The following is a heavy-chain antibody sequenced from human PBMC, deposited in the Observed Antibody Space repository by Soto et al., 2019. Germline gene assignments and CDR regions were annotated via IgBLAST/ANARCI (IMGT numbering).Heavy chain of an antibody. CDR2: IIPVFGAT. CDR1: GGTFSSYA. CDR3: DGSPEWSYALSQLVITTVALY. Sequence: QVQLVQSGAEVKKPGSSVKVSCKASGGTFSSYAFSWVRQAPGQGLEWMGGIIPVFGATNYAQTFQGRVTITADASTSTAYMELSSLRSEDTAVYYCDGSPEWSYALSQLVITTVALYWGQGTLVSVSP. D-gene: IGHD3-22*01. V-gene: IGHV1-69*01. J-gene: IGHJ4*02.